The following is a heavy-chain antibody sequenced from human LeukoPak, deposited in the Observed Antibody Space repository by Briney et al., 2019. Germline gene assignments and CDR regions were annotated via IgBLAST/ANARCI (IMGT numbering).Heavy chain of an antibody. CDR3: ARVNDYDSSGYPL. CDR1: GYTFTGYY. D-gene: IGHD3-22*01. Sequence: ASVKVSCKASGYTFTGYYMHWVRQAPGQGLEWMGWINPNSGGTNYAQKLQGRVTMTTDISTSTAYMELRSLRSDDTAVYYCARVNDYDSSGYPLWGQGTLVTVSS. V-gene: IGHV1-2*02. J-gene: IGHJ4*02. CDR2: INPNSGGT.